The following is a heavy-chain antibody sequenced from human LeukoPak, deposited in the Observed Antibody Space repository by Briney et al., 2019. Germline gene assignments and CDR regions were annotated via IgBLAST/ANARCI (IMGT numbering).Heavy chain of an antibody. Sequence: PSGTLSLTCAVSGGSISSSNWWSWVRQPPGKGLEWIGEIYHSGSTNYNPSLNSRVTISVDKSKNQFSLKLSSVTAADTAVYYCARIVGGMVTSWFDPWGQGTLVTVSS. J-gene: IGHJ5*02. CDR1: GGSISSSNW. CDR3: ARIVGGMVTSWFDP. V-gene: IGHV4-4*02. D-gene: IGHD5-18*01. CDR2: IYHSGST.